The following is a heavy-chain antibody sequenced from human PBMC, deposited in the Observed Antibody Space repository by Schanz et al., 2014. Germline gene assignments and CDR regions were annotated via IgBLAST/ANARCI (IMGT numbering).Heavy chain of an antibody. Sequence: EVQLVQSGGGLVQPGGSLRLSCAASGFIFSNSWMSWVRQAPGKGLEWVANIKQDGSEKYYVDSVKGRFTISRDNAKNSLYLPMNSLTAEDTAVYSCARGVRIDYWGQGTLVTVSS. J-gene: IGHJ4*02. CDR1: GFIFSNSW. V-gene: IGHV3-7*01. CDR2: IKQDGSEK. CDR3: ARGVRIDY. D-gene: IGHD3-3*01.